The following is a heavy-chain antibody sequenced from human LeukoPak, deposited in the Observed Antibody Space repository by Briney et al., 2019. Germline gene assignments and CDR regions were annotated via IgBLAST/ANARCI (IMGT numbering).Heavy chain of an antibody. CDR1: GYTFTRYG. V-gene: IGHV1-18*01. CDR3: ARGRASGSDILTGYYRY. Sequence: VASVKVSCKASGYTFTRYGISWVRQAPGQGLEWMGRISAYNGNTNYAQKLQGRVTMTTDTSTSTAYMELRSLRSDDTAVYYCARGRASGSDILTGYYRYWGQGTLVTVSS. D-gene: IGHD3-9*01. J-gene: IGHJ4*02. CDR2: ISAYNGNT.